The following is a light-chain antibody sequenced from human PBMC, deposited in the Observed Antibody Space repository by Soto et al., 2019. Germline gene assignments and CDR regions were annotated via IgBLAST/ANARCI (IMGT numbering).Light chain of an antibody. CDR1: QGISNY. Sequence: DIQMTQSPSSLSASVGDRVTITCRASQGISNYLAWYQQKPGQVPKLLIYAASTLQSGVPSRFSGSGSGTDFTLTISSLQPEDVAIYYCQKYNSGPPVTFGPGTKVDIK. CDR3: QKYNSGPPVT. J-gene: IGKJ3*01. V-gene: IGKV1-27*01. CDR2: AAS.